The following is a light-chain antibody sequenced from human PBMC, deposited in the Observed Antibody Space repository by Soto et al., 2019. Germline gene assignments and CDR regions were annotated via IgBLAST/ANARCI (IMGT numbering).Light chain of an antibody. CDR2: AAS. CDR1: QGISSY. V-gene: IGKV1-9*01. Sequence: DIQFTQSPAFLSASVGDRVTITCRASQGISSYLAWYQQKPGKAPKLLIYAASTLQSGVPSRFSGSGSGTEFTLTISSLQPEDFATYYCQQLNSYPRTFGGGTKVDIK. CDR3: QQLNSYPRT. J-gene: IGKJ4*01.